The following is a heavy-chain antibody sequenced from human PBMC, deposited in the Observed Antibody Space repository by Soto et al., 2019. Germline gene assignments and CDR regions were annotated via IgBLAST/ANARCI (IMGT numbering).Heavy chain of an antibody. CDR3: ARGGGYSYGRLDY. J-gene: IGHJ4*02. D-gene: IGHD5-18*01. CDR2: IYYSGST. V-gene: IGHV4-59*12. Sequence: GTLSLTCTFSGGSISSYYWSWIRQPPGKGLEWIGYIYYSGSTNYNPSLKSRVTISVDTSKNQFSLKLSSVTAADTAVYYCARGGGYSYGRLDYWGQGTLVT. CDR1: GGSISSYY.